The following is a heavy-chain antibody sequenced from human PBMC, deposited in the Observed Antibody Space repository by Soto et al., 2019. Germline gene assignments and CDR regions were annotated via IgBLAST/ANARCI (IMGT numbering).Heavy chain of an antibody. CDR2: ISYDGSNK. J-gene: IGHJ4*02. D-gene: IGHD3-22*01. Sequence: GGSLRLSCAASGFTFSSYAMHWVRQAPGKGLEWVAVISYDGSNKYYADSVKGRLTISRDNSKNTLYLQMNSLRAEDTAVYYCARDSRGNYYDSSGYYQGPFDYWGQGTLVTVSS. CDR3: ARDSRGNYYDSSGYYQGPFDY. CDR1: GFTFSSYA. V-gene: IGHV3-30-3*01.